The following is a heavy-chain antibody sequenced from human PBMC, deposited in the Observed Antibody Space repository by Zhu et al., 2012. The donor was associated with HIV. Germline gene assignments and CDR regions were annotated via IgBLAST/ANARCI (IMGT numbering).Heavy chain of an antibody. J-gene: IGHJ3*02. CDR1: GGSISSYY. CDR2: IYTSGST. Sequence: QVQLQESGPGLVKPSETLSLTCTVSGGSISSYYWSWIRQPPGKGLEWIGYIYTSGSTNYNPSLKSRVTISVDTSKNQFSLKLSSVTAADTAVYYCARDLGNYYDSSGYSDAFDIWGQGTMVTVSS. D-gene: IGHD3-22*01. CDR3: ARDLGNYYDSSGYSDAFDI. V-gene: IGHV4-4*09.